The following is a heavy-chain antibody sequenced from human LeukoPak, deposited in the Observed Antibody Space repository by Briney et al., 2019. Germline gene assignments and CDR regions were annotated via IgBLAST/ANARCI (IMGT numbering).Heavy chain of an antibody. CDR3: ASRGSTATALVKMFPFDY. Sequence: SQTLSLTCAISGDSVSSTSTVWNWIRQSPSRGLEWLGRTYYRSKWYNDYAVSVKSRITINPDTSKNQFSLQLNSVTPEDTAVYYCASRGSTATALVKMFPFDYWGHGTLVTVSS. CDR1: GDSVSSTSTV. J-gene: IGHJ4*01. CDR2: TYYRSKWYN. D-gene: IGHD5-18*01. V-gene: IGHV6-1*01.